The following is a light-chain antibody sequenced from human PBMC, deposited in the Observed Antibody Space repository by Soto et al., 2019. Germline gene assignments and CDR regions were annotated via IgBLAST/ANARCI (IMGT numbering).Light chain of an antibody. CDR1: SGHSNYV. Sequence: QPVLTQSPSASASLGASVKLTCTLSSGHSNYVIAWHQQQPEKGPRYLMKLNSDGSHSKGDGIPDRFSGSSSGAERYLTISRLQYEDEADYYCQTWDTGIRVFGGGTKLTVL. CDR2: LNSDGSH. CDR3: QTWDTGIRV. V-gene: IGLV4-69*01. J-gene: IGLJ2*01.